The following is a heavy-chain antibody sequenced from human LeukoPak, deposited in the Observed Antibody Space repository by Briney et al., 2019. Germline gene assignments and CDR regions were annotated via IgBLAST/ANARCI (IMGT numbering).Heavy chain of an antibody. CDR3: ARETPPPYSSGGDY. Sequence: ASVKVSCKASGYTFTTYGISWVRQAPGQGLEWMGWISAYNGNTNYAQKFQGRVTMTTDTSTSTAYMELRSLRSDDTAVYYCARETPPPYSSGGDYWGQGTLVTVSS. D-gene: IGHD6-19*01. J-gene: IGHJ4*02. V-gene: IGHV1-18*01. CDR2: ISAYNGNT. CDR1: GYTFTTYG.